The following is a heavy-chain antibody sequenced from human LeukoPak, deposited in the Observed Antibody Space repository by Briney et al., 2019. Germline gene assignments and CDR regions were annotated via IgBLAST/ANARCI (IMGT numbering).Heavy chain of an antibody. J-gene: IGHJ4*02. D-gene: IGHD2-2*01. Sequence: GGSLRLSCAASGFTLSSHTMNWVRQAPGRGLEWVSAISTNDIQYADSVKGRFTISRDNAKNSLYLQMDSLRAEDTAVYYCARHFCSSTSCSNWGQGTLVTVSS. CDR1: GFTLSSHT. V-gene: IGHV3-21*01. CDR3: ARHFCSSTSCSN. CDR2: ISTNDI.